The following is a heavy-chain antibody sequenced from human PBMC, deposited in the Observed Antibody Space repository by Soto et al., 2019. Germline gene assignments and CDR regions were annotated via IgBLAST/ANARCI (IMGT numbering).Heavy chain of an antibody. Sequence: QVQLVQSGAEVKKPGASVKVSCKASGGTFSSYALSWVRQAPGPGLEWMGGVIPIFGTADYAQRFQGRVTITADESTSTGYMEVSSLRSEDTAVYYCAQKGFWSAYDFDSWGQGTLVTVSS. D-gene: IGHD3-3*01. CDR3: AQKGFWSAYDFDS. CDR1: GGTFSSYA. V-gene: IGHV1-69*01. CDR2: VIPIFGTA. J-gene: IGHJ4*02.